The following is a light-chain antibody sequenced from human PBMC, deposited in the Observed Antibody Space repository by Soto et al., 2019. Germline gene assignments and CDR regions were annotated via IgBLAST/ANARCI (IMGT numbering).Light chain of an antibody. CDR2: ASY. CDR3: QHSYITPRFT. CDR1: QSISSH. V-gene: IGKV1-39*01. Sequence: DIQITQSPSSLSASVGDRVTITCRASQSISSHLNWYQHKPGRPPRLLIFASYILEDVVPSRFSGSGSDTYFTLTIDSLQTEDVATYYCQHSYITPRFTFGQGTKVEI. J-gene: IGKJ2*01.